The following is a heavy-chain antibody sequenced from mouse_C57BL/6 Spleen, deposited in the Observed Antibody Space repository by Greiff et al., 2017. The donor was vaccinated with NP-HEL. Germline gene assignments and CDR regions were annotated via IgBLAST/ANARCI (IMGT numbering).Heavy chain of an antibody. Sequence: VQLQQSGAELVMPGASVKLSCKASGYTFTSYWMHWVKQRPGQGLEWIGEIDPSDSYTNYNQKFKGKSTLTVDKSSSTAYMQLSSLTSEDSAVYYCARSRDYGSSYRSFDYWGQGTTLTGSS. D-gene: IGHD1-1*01. CDR1: GYTFTSYW. J-gene: IGHJ2*01. CDR2: IDPSDSYT. V-gene: IGHV1-69*01. CDR3: ARSRDYGSSYRSFDY.